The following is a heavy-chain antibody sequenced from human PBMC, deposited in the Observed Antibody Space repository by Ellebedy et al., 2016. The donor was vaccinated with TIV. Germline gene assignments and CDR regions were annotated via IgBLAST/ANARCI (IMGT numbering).Heavy chain of an antibody. Sequence: MPSETLSLTCTVSGDSIKNAHWPWYLQPPGKGLEWIGLVSFSGRTEYNPPFKSRAAFSVDASENQVSLNLNSVTAADTAVYYCTKESYDGGGRGYSLDLWGQGTLVTVS. J-gene: IGHJ4*02. D-gene: IGHD2-15*01. CDR3: TKESYDGGGRGYSLDL. V-gene: IGHV4-59*01. CDR1: GDSIKNAH. CDR2: VSFSGRT.